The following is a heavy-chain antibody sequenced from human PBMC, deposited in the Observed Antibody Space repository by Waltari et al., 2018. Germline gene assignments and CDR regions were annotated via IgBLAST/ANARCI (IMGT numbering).Heavy chain of an antibody. CDR1: TFCFSSYW. Sequence: EVQLVESGGGLVQPGGSLRVSCAASTFCFSSYWMAWFRQAPGKGLEWVATIRPDGGENFYVDSVKGRFSISRDNAKNSFYLQMNSLRVEDTAIFYCATMGAGRAPDYWGQGTLVTVSS. J-gene: IGHJ4*02. D-gene: IGHD3-16*01. CDR3: ATMGAGRAPDY. CDR2: IRPDGGEN. V-gene: IGHV3-7*03.